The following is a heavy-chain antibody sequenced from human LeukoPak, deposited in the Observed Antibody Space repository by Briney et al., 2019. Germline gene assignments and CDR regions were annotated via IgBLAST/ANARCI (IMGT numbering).Heavy chain of an antibody. J-gene: IGHJ4*02. CDR1: GYTFTSYA. D-gene: IGHD3-22*01. CDR3: ARSVYRSSGSSYLFDY. CDR2: INAGNGNT. Sequence: ASVKVSCKASGYTFTSYAMHWVRQAPGQGLEWMGWINAGNGNTKYSQKFQGRVTITRDTSASTAYMELSSLRSEDTAVYYCARSVYRSSGSSYLFDYWGQGTLVTVSS. V-gene: IGHV1-3*01.